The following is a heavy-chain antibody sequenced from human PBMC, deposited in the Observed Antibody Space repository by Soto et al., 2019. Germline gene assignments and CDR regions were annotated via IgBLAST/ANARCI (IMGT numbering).Heavy chain of an antibody. Sequence: VGSPRLSCAASGFTFSDNHMDWVRQAPGKGLEWVGRARNKANSYTTAYAASVKGTFTISRDDSKNSLSLQMNSLKTEDTSGYFCARLMGTSFDLWGQGTLVTVSS. CDR2: ARNKANSYTT. D-gene: IGHD2-8*01. J-gene: IGHJ4*02. CDR1: GFTFSDNH. V-gene: IGHV3-72*01. CDR3: ARLMGTSFDL.